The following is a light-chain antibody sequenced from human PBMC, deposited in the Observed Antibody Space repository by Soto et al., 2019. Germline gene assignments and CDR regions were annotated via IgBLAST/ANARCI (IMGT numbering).Light chain of an antibody. Sequence: EIVLTQSPATLSLSPGERATLSCRASQSISSYLAWYQQKPDQAPRLLIYDASNRATGIPARFSGSGSGTACTLTISSLEPEDFAVYYCHQRSTWPFTFAPGTQVYIK. J-gene: IGKJ3*01. V-gene: IGKV3-11*01. CDR3: HQRSTWPFT. CDR1: QSISSY. CDR2: DAS.